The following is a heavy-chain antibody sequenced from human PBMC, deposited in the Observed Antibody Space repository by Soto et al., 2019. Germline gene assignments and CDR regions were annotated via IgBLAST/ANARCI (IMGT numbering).Heavy chain of an antibody. CDR2: IIPILGIA. Sequence: GASVKVSCKASGGTFSSYTISWVRQAPGQGLEWMGRIIPILGIANYAQKFQGRVTITADKSTSTAYMELSSLRSEDTAVYYCAVLGTYYYYGMDVWGQGTTVTVSS. CDR1: GGTFSSYT. J-gene: IGHJ6*02. D-gene: IGHD7-27*01. CDR3: AVLGTYYYYGMDV. V-gene: IGHV1-69*02.